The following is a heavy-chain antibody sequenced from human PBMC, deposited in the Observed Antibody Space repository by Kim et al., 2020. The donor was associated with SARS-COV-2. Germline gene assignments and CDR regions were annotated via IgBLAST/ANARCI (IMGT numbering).Heavy chain of an antibody. CDR2: IYYSGST. D-gene: IGHD3-10*01. CDR1: GGSISSYY. Sequence: SETLSLTCTVSGGSISSYYWSWIRQPPGKGLEWIGYIYYSGSTNYNPSLKSRVTISVDTSKNQFSLKLSSVTAADTDVYYCARTKLGILLWFEYIDAFDIWGQGTLVTVSS. CDR3: ARTKLGILLWFEYIDAFDI. J-gene: IGHJ3*02. V-gene: IGHV4-59*13.